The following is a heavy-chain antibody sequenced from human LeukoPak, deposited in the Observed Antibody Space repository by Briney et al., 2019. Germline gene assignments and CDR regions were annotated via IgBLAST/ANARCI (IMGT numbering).Heavy chain of an antibody. J-gene: IGHJ4*02. V-gene: IGHV4-34*01. CDR1: GGSFRGYY. Sequence: SETLSLTCAVYGGSFRGYYWSWIRQPPGKGLEWYGEINHSGSTNYNPSLTSRVTISVDTSKNQFSLKLSSVTAADTAVYYCARFMDSSSSGFDYWGQGTLVTVSS. CDR2: INHSGST. CDR3: ARFMDSSSSGFDY. D-gene: IGHD6-6*01.